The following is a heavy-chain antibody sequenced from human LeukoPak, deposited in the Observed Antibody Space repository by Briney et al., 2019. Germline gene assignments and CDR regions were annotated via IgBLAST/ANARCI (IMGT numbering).Heavy chain of an antibody. Sequence: GGSLRLSCAASGFSFSDYYTSWIRQAPGKGLEWVSGTLGSGGSTYYADSVKGRFTISRDNSKNTLYLQMNSLRAEDTAVYYCAKDGIYKVAYWGQGTLVTVSS. CDR1: GFSFSDYY. J-gene: IGHJ4*02. CDR3: AKDGIYKVAY. D-gene: IGHD1-14*01. V-gene: IGHV3-23*01. CDR2: TLGSGGST.